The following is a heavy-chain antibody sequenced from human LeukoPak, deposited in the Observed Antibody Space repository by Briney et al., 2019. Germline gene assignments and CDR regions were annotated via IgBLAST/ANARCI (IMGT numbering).Heavy chain of an antibody. Sequence: ASVKVSCKASGFTFTSSPMHWVRQARGQRLDGIGWIVVCSGNTNYEQKFQERVTITRDVSTNTAYMEMSSVRSEDTAVYYCATGSGWYSPDYWGQGTLVTVSS. CDR2: IVVCSGNT. D-gene: IGHD6-19*01. J-gene: IGHJ4*02. V-gene: IGHV1-58*02. CDR3: ATGSGWYSPDY. CDR1: GFTFTSSP.